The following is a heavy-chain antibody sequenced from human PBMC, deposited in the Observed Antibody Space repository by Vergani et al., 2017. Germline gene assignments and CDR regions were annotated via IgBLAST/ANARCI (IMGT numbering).Heavy chain of an antibody. V-gene: IGHV2-5*04. CDR1: GFSLNTRGVC. CDR2: IYLNDDQ. D-gene: IGHD1-7*01. J-gene: IGHJ6*03. Sequence: QITLKESGPTLVKPTQTLTLTCTFSGFSLNTRGVCVAWIRQPPGKALDWLALIYLNDDQHYSPSLNNRVTITKDTSKNQVVLTMTNMDYVDTGTYYCVYRKTECGTTGCFYPFYYHFYIDVWGKGTTVTVSS. CDR3: VYRKTECGTTGCFYPFYYHFYIDV.